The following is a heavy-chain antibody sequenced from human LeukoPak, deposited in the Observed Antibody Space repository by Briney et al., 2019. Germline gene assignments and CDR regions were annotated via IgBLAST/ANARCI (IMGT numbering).Heavy chain of an antibody. CDR2: TSGGGGST. CDR1: GFTFTSYS. D-gene: IGHD1-26*01. Sequence: GGSLRLSCAASGFTFTSYSMNWVRQAPGKGLEWVSTTSGGGGSTYYADSVKGRFAISRDNSKNTLYLQVNSLRAEDTAVYYCAKGGKWDVTPFDYWGQGTLVTVSS. J-gene: IGHJ4*02. V-gene: IGHV3-23*01. CDR3: AKGGKWDVTPFDY.